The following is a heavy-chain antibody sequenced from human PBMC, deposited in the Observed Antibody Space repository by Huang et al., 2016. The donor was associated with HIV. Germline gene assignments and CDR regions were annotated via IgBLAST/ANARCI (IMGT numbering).Heavy chain of an antibody. V-gene: IGHV4-39*01. Sequence: HLQLQESGPGLVKPSETLSLTCTVSAGSIRNSTYYWGWIRQPPLKGLEWIGSVYYSGSTEYNPARKSRLTISVDTSKNQFSLKLRSVTAADTAVYYCARHPYSGYDWGYWGQGTLVTVSS. D-gene: IGHD5-12*01. CDR1: AGSIRNSTYY. J-gene: IGHJ4*02. CDR3: ARHPYSGYDWGY. CDR2: VYYSGST.